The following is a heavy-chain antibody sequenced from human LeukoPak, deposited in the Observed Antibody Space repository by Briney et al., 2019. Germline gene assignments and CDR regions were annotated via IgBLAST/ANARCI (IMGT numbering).Heavy chain of an antibody. Sequence: SETLSLTCTVSGGSISSYYWSWIRQPPGKGLEWIGYIYYSGSTNYNPSLKSRVTISVDTSKNQFSLKLSSVTAADTAVYYCARHLAAAGTPINRKPGFDPWGQGTLVTVSS. CDR2: IYYSGST. J-gene: IGHJ5*02. CDR3: ARHLAAAGTPINRKPGFDP. D-gene: IGHD6-13*01. CDR1: GGSISSYY. V-gene: IGHV4-59*08.